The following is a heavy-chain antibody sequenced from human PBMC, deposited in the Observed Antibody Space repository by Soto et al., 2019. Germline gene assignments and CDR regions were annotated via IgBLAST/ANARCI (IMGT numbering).Heavy chain of an antibody. V-gene: IGHV3-11*04. CDR2: ISSSGSTI. CDR3: AKEADISGYYPDY. CDR1: GFTFSDYY. Sequence: PGGSLRLSCAASGFTFSDYYMSWIRQAPGKGLEWVSYISSSGSTIYYADSVKGRFTISRDNAKNSLYLQMNSLRAEDTAVYYCAKEADISGYYPDYWGQGTQVTVSS. D-gene: IGHD3-22*01. J-gene: IGHJ4*02.